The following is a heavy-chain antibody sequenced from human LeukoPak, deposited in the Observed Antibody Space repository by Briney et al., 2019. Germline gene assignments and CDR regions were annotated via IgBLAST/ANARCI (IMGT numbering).Heavy chain of an antibody. Sequence: PGRSLRLSCAASGFTFSSYAMHWVRQAPGKGLEWVAVISYDGSNKYYADSVKGRFTISRDNSKNTLYLQMNSLRAEDTAVYYCASVYSYGWFDYWGQGTLVTVSS. CDR2: ISYDGSNK. CDR3: ASVYSYGWFDY. D-gene: IGHD5-18*01. CDR1: GFTFSSYA. V-gene: IGHV3-30-3*01. J-gene: IGHJ5*01.